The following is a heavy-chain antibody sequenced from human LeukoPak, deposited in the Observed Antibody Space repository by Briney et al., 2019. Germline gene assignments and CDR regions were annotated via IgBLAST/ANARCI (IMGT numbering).Heavy chain of an antibody. CDR1: GFTFSSYW. CDR3: AKTDYGDYFFDY. D-gene: IGHD4-17*01. Sequence: GGSLRLSCAASGFTFSSYWMHWVRQAPGKGLVWVSRINSDGSSTSYADSVKGRFTISRDNAKNTLYLQMNSLRAEDTAVYYCAKTDYGDYFFDYWGQGTLVTVPS. CDR2: INSDGSST. J-gene: IGHJ4*02. V-gene: IGHV3-74*01.